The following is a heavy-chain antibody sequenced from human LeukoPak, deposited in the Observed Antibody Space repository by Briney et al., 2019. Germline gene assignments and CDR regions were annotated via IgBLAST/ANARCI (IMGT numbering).Heavy chain of an antibody. CDR2: IYYSGIT. D-gene: IGHD3-22*01. CDR1: AGSISGSSYY. V-gene: IGHV4-61*05. CDR3: AAGRMITEVNALDY. J-gene: IGHJ4*02. Sequence: SETLSLTCTVSAGSISGSSYYWSWIRHPPGKGLEWIGFIYYSGITTYNPSLKSRVTISVDTSRNQFSLKMNSMTAADTALYYCAAGRMITEVNALDYWGQGTLVTVSS.